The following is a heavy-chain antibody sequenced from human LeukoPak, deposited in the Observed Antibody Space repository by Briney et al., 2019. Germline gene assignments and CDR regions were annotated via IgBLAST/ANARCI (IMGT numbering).Heavy chain of an antibody. Sequence: PGGSLRLSCAASGFTFSSYAMSWVRQAPGKGLEWVSAISGSGGSTYYADSVKGRFTISRDNSKNTLYLQMNSPRAEDTAVYYCAKPEYYYDSSGYNPFDYWGQGTLVTVSS. D-gene: IGHD3-22*01. V-gene: IGHV3-23*01. CDR1: GFTFSSYA. CDR2: ISGSGGST. CDR3: AKPEYYYDSSGYNPFDY. J-gene: IGHJ4*02.